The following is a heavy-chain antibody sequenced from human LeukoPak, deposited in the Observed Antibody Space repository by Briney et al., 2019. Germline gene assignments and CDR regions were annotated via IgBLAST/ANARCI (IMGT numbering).Heavy chain of an antibody. CDR2: INPNSGGT. D-gene: IGHD2-2*01. CDR3: ARLIVVVPAAQDY. Sequence: SXXVSCKASGYTFTGYYMHWVRQAPGQGLEWMGWINPNSGGTNYAQKFQGRVTMTRDTSISTAYMELSRLRSDDTAVYYCARLIVVVPAAQDYWGQGTLVTVSS. V-gene: IGHV1-2*02. CDR1: GYTFTGYY. J-gene: IGHJ4*02.